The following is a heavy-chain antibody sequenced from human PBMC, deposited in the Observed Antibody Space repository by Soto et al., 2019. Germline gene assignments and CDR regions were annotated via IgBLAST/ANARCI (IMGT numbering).Heavy chain of an antibody. CDR1: GFTFRSYG. Sequence: GGSLRLSCAASGFTFRSYGMHWVRQAPGTGLEWVAVIWYDGSNKYYADSVKGRFTISRDNSKNTLYLQMNSLRAEDTAVYYCARGSSGIAAAGAGLDYWGQGTLVTVSS. V-gene: IGHV3-33*01. CDR3: ARGSSGIAAAGAGLDY. D-gene: IGHD6-13*01. CDR2: IWYDGSNK. J-gene: IGHJ4*02.